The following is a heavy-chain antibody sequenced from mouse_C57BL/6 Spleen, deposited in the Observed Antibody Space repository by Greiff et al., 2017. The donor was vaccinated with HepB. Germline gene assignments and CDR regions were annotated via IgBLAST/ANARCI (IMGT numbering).Heavy chain of an antibody. CDR3: AGGYDGYYVGAMDY. D-gene: IGHD2-3*01. Sequence: EVQGVESGGGLVKPGGSLKLSCAASGFTFSSYTMSWVRQTPEKRLEWVATISGGGGNTYYPDSVKGRFTISRDNAKNTLYLQMSSLRSEDTALYYSAGGYDGYYVGAMDYWGQGTSVTVSS. J-gene: IGHJ4*01. V-gene: IGHV5-9*01. CDR1: GFTFSSYT. CDR2: ISGGGGNT.